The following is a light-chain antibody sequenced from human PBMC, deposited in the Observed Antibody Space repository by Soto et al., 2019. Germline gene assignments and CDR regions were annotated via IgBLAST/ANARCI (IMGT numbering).Light chain of an antibody. Sequence: DIVLTQSPGTLSLSLGERATLSCRASQSVSSSYLAWYQQKPGQAPRLLIYGASSRATGISDRFSGSGSGTDFTLTISRLEPEDFAVYYCQQYGSSLRTFGGGTKVDIK. V-gene: IGKV3-20*01. J-gene: IGKJ4*01. CDR1: QSVSSSY. CDR3: QQYGSSLRT. CDR2: GAS.